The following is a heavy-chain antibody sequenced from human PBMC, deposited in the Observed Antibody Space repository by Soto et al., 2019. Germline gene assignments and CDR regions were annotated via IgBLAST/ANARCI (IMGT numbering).Heavy chain of an antibody. D-gene: IGHD4-17*01. CDR3: ASIDYGDLPLDY. V-gene: IGHV4-30-2*01. CDR1: GGSISSGGYS. J-gene: IGHJ4*02. CDR2: IYHSGST. Sequence: PSETLSLTCAVSGGSISSGGYSWSWIRQPPGKGLEWIGYIYHSGSTYYNPSLKSRVTISVDRSKNQFSLKLSSVTAADTAVYYCASIDYGDLPLDYWGQGTLVTVSS.